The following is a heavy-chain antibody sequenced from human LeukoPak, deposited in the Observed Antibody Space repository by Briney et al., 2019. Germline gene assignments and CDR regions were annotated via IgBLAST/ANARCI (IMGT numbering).Heavy chain of an antibody. D-gene: IGHD3-22*01. J-gene: IGHJ4*02. CDR3: TCGGSGYLTLDY. CDR2: INPNGGDT. CDR1: GYTFTGYY. Sequence: WASVKVSCKASGYTFTGYYIHWVRQAPGQGLEWMGWINPNGGDTNHAQKFQGRVTMTSDTSISTAYMEMSRLRFDDTAVYYCTCGGSGYLTLDYWSQGTLVTVSS. V-gene: IGHV1-2*02.